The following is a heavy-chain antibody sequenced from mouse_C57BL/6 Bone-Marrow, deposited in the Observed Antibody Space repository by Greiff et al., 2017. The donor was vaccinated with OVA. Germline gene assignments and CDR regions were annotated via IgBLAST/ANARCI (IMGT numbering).Heavy chain of an antibody. J-gene: IGHJ3*01. CDR3: ARSGIVYYGRGFAY. CDR2: INTSNGGT. D-gene: IGHD1-1*01. Sequence: QVQLQQPGTELVKPGASVKLSCKASGYTFTSYWMHWVKQRPGQGLEWIGNINTSNGGTNYNEKFTGKATLTVDKSSSTAYMQLSSLTSEDSAVYYCARSGIVYYGRGFAYWGQGTLVTVSA. V-gene: IGHV1-53*01. CDR1: GYTFTSYW.